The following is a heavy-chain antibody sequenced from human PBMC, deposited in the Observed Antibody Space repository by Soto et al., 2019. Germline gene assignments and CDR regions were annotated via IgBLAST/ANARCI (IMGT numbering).Heavy chain of an antibody. Sequence: EVQLVETGGGLIQPGGSLRLSCAASGFTVSSNYMSWVRQAPGKGLEWVSVTCSGGSTYYEDSVKGRFTISRDNSNNTLYLQMNSLRAEDTAVYYCARGHRSGSYPWGGHYYFDYWGQGTLVTVSS. D-gene: IGHD1-26*01. V-gene: IGHV3-53*02. CDR2: TCSGGST. CDR1: GFTVSSNY. J-gene: IGHJ4*02. CDR3: ARGHRSGSYPWGGHYYFDY.